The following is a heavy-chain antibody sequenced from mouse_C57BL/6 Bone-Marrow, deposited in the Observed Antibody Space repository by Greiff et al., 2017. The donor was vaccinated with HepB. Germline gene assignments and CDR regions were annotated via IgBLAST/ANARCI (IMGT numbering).Heavy chain of an antibody. CDR3: AKGVYYFDY. CDR1: GYTFTDYY. V-gene: IGHV1-76*01. J-gene: IGHJ2*01. CDR2: IYPGSGNT. Sequence: QVQLKQSGAELVRPGASVKLSCKASGYTFTDYYINWVKQRPGQGLEWIARIYPGSGNTYYNEKFKGKATLTAEKSSSTAYMQLSSLTSEDSAVYFCAKGVYYFDYWGQGTTLTVSS.